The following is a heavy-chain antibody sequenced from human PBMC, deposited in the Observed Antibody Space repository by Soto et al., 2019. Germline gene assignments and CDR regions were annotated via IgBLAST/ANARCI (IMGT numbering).Heavy chain of an antibody. CDR2: IDHDCPT. J-gene: IGHJ4*02. V-gene: IGHV3-74*01. CDR3: VRDSHGDY. Sequence: EVQLVESGGGLVQPGGSLRLSCAGSGFTFSNYWMHWVRQAPGKGLEWVARIDHDCPTDYADSVRGRFTISRDNAENTLYLQMNSQRAEYKAVYYCVRDSHGDYWGQGTRVTVSS. CDR1: GFTFSNYW.